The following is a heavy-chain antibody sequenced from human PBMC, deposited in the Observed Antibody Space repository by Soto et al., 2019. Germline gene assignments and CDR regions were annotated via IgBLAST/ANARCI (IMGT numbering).Heavy chain of an antibody. CDR2: INHSGST. J-gene: IGHJ6*02. V-gene: IGHV4-34*01. CDR1: GGSISSGDYY. CDR3: ARRLAYYANYNGMDV. Sequence: SETLSLTCAVSGGSISSGDYYWSCIRQHPGKGLEWIGEINHSGSTNYNPSLKSRVTISVDTSKNQFSLKLSSVTAADTAVYYCARRLAYYANYNGMDVWGQGTTVTVSS. D-gene: IGHD2-8*01.